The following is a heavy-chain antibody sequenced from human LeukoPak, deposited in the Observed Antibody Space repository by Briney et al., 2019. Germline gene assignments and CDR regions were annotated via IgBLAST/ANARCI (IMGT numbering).Heavy chain of an antibody. CDR1: GFTFSSYA. Sequence: GGSLRLPCAASGFTFSSYAMSWVRQAPGKGLEWVSAISGSGGSTYYADSVKGRFTISRDNSKNTLYLQMNSLRAEDTAVYYCAKAPYSSVPRSGWFDPWGQGTLVTVSS. V-gene: IGHV3-23*01. CDR2: ISGSGGST. CDR3: AKAPYSSVPRSGWFDP. J-gene: IGHJ5*02. D-gene: IGHD2-15*01.